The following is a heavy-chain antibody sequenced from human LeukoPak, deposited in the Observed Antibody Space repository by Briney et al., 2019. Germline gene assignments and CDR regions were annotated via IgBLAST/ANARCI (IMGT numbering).Heavy chain of an antibody. CDR2: IGTYTGNR. V-gene: IGHV1-18*01. J-gene: IGHJ4*02. D-gene: IGHD4-17*01. CDR3: ARDGGVTTTPDY. CDR1: GYTFTSLG. Sequence: GASVKVSCKASGYTFTSLGINWVRQAPGQGLEWMGWIGTYTGNRNFAQKFQGRVTLTTDTSTSTVFMELRGLTPDDTAVHYCARDGGVTTTPDYWGQGTLVTVSS.